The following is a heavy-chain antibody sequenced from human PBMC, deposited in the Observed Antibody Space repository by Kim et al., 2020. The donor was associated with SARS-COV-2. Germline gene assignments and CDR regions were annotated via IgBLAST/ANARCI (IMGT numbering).Heavy chain of an antibody. Sequence: GGSLRLSCAASGFSVSTYYMTWVGQAPGKGLEWVSVIYIDDSTYYADSVKGRFTISRHSSENTLYLQMNSLRPEDTAVYYCARDDNLGFWHWGQGTLVTVSS. V-gene: IGHV3-53*04. CDR2: IYIDDST. J-gene: IGHJ4*02. CDR3: ARDDNLGFWH. CDR1: GFSVSTYY. D-gene: IGHD3-3*01.